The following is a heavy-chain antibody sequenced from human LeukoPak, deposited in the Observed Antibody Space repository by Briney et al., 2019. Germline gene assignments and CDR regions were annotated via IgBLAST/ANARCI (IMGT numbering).Heavy chain of an antibody. CDR3: ARGREKLAIFGVDLDS. D-gene: IGHD3-3*01. CDR2: IIPIFGAA. Sequence: SVKVSCKSSGVNFGSYDILWVRQAPGQGLEWMGKIIPIFGAATYTQKFHGRVTITADVSTNSVYMELNSLRSEDTAVYYCARGREKLAIFGVDLDSWGQGTLVIVSS. CDR1: GVNFGSYD. V-gene: IGHV1-69*13. J-gene: IGHJ4*02.